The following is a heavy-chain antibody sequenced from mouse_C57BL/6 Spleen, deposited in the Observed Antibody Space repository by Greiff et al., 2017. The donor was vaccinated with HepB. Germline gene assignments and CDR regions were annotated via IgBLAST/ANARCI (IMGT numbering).Heavy chain of an antibody. Sequence: VQLQQSGAELVKPGASVKISCKASGYAFSSYWMNWVKQRPGKGLEWIGQIYPGDGDTNYNGKFKGKATLTADKSSSTAYMQLSSLTSEDSAVYFCARSLVTTVGYFDVWGTGTTVTVSS. D-gene: IGHD1-1*01. V-gene: IGHV1-80*01. J-gene: IGHJ1*03. CDR3: ARSLVTTVGYFDV. CDR1: GYAFSSYW. CDR2: IYPGDGDT.